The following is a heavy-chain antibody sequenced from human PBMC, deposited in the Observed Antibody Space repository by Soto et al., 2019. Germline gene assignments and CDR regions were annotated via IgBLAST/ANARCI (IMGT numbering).Heavy chain of an antibody. J-gene: IGHJ4*02. D-gene: IGHD3-22*01. CDR3: ARDRDYHDSSGYFGDYSAFNY. Sequence: QVHLVESGGGVVQPGRSLRLSCAASGFTFSTYGMHWVRQAPGKGLEWVAVIWYDANNKYYADSVKGRFTISRDNSKNTLYLEMTSLRPEDTAVYYCARDRDYHDSSGYFGDYSAFNYWGQGTLVTVSS. CDR1: GFTFSTYG. CDR2: IWYDANNK. V-gene: IGHV3-33*01.